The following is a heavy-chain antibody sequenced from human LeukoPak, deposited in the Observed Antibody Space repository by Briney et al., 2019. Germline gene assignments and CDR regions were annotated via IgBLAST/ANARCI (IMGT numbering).Heavy chain of an antibody. Sequence: PSETLSLTCTVSGGAISSYYWSWIRQAPGKGLEWIGYIYYTGTTNFNPSLKSRATISVDASKNQFSLKVRSVTAADTAVYYCARVITYHYGMDVWGQGTTVVISS. CDR3: ARVITYHYGMDV. CDR1: GGAISSYY. V-gene: IGHV4-59*01. CDR2: IYYTGTT. J-gene: IGHJ6*02. D-gene: IGHD1-14*01.